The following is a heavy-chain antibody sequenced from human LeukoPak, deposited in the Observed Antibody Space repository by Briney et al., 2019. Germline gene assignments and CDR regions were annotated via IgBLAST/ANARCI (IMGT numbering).Heavy chain of an antibody. D-gene: IGHD3-3*01. CDR3: AKDYDFWSGYYSPTRGYFDY. CDR2: IRFDGSNK. V-gene: IGHV3-30*02. J-gene: IGHJ4*02. CDR1: GFTFSSSG. Sequence: PGGSLRLSCAASGFTFSSSGMHWVRQAPGKGLEWGAFIRFDGSNKYYADSVKGRFTISRDNSKNTLYLQMNSLRAEDAAVYYCAKDYDFWSGYYSPTRGYFDYWGQGTLVTVSS.